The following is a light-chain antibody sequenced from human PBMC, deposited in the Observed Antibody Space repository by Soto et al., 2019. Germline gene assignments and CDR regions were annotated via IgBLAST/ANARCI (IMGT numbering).Light chain of an antibody. CDR1: SNSIGAGYD. CDR3: QSYDSSLSAVV. V-gene: IGLV1-40*01. CDR2: GNT. Sequence: QYVLTQPPSVSGAPGQRVTISCTGSSNSIGAGYDVHWYQQLPGTAPKLLVYGNTNRPSGVPDRFSGSKSGTSASLAITGLQAEDEADYYCQSYDSSLSAVVFGGGTQLTVL. J-gene: IGLJ2*01.